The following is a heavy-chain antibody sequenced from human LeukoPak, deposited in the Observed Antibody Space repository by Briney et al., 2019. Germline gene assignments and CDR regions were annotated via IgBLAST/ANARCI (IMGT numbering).Heavy chain of an antibody. D-gene: IGHD5-24*01. V-gene: IGHV4-34*01. CDR2: INHSGST. J-gene: IGHJ2*01. CDR1: GGSFRGYY. CDR3: ARGLSRDGYKTSPRWYFDL. Sequence: SETLSLTCAVYGGSFRGYYWRSIREPPGKGLEWVGEINHSGSTNYNPSLKSRVTISVDTSKNQFSLKLSSVTAADTAVYYCARGLSRDGYKTSPRWYFDLWGRGTLVTVSS.